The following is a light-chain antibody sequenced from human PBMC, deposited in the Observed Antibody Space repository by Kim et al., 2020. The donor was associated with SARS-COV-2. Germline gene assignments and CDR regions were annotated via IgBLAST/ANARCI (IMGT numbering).Light chain of an antibody. J-gene: IGLJ2*01. Sequence: ALGQTVRITCQGDSLRSYYASWYQQKPGQAPVLVIYGKNNRPSGIPDRFSGSSSGNTASLTITGAQAEDEADYYCNSRDSSGNHVVFCGGTHLTFL. V-gene: IGLV3-19*01. CDR1: SLRSYY. CDR3: NSRDSSGNHVV. CDR2: GKN.